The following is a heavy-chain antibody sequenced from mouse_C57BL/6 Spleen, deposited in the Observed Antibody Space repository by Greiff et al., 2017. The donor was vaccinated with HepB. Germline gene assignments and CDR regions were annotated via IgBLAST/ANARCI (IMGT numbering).Heavy chain of an antibody. D-gene: IGHD1-1*01. CDR1: GYTFTSYW. J-gene: IGHJ2*01. CDR2: IDPSDSYT. CDR3: ARTLYGSSLYFDY. Sequence: VQLQQPGAELVKPGASVKLSCKASGYTFTSYWMQWVKQRPGQGLEWIGEIDPSDSYTNYNQKFKGKATLTVDTSSSTAYMQLSSLTSEDSAVYYCARTLYGSSLYFDYWGQGTTLTVSS. V-gene: IGHV1-50*01.